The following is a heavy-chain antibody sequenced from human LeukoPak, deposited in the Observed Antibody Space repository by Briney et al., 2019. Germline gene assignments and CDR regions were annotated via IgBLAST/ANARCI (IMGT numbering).Heavy chain of an antibody. CDR2: MNPNSGNT. CDR1: GYTFTSYD. Sequence: ASVKVSCKASGYTFTSYDINWVRQAAGQGLEWMGWMNPNSGNTGYAQKFQGRVTITRNTSISTAYKELSSLRSEDTAVYYCARVDNWNYEDYWGQGTLVTVSS. J-gene: IGHJ4*02. D-gene: IGHD1-7*01. V-gene: IGHV1-8*03. CDR3: ARVDNWNYEDY.